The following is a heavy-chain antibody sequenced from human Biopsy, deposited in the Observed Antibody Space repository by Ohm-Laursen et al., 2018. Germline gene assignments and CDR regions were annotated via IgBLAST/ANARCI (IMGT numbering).Heavy chain of an antibody. D-gene: IGHD6-19*01. Sequence: PPGTLSLTCAVSGYSISTGYYWGWIRQPPGKGLEWIGSIFHTGTTYYNPSLKSRVTISVDTSKNQFSLKLSSVTAADTAVYYCARGRLRAVARFDYWGQGTLVTVSS. CDR3: ARGRLRAVARFDY. CDR1: GYSISTGYY. J-gene: IGHJ4*02. V-gene: IGHV4-38-2*01. CDR2: IFHTGTT.